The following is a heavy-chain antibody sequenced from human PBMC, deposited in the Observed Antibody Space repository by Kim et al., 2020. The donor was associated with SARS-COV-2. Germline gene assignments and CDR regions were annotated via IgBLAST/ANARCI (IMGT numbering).Heavy chain of an antibody. CDR2: SGGST. Sequence: SGGSTYYADSVKGRFTISRDNSKNTLYLQMNSLRAEDTAVYYCAKSRFDYWGQGTLVTVSS. V-gene: IGHV3-23*01. J-gene: IGHJ4*02. CDR3: AKSRFDY.